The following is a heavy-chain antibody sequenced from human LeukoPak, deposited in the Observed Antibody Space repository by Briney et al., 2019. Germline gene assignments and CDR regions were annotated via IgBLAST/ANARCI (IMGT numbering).Heavy chain of an antibody. V-gene: IGHV1-24*01. CDR2: FDPEDDET. D-gene: IGHD3-10*01. CDR1: GYTLTELS. CDR3: ATSPRGPDYYGMDL. J-gene: IGHJ6*02. Sequence: GASVKVSCKVSGYTLTELSMHWVRQAPGKGLEWMGGFDPEDDETIYAQKFQGRVTMTEDTSTDTAYMELSSLRSEDTAVYYCATSPRGPDYYGMDLWGQGTTVTVSS.